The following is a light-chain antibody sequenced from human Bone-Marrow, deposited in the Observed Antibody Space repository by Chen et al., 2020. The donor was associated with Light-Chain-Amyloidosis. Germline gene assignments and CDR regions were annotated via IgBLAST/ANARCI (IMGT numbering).Light chain of an antibody. Sequence: QSALTQPASVSGSPGQWITISCTGTSSHVGNYNLVSWYQHNPDKAPKLIIYETSKRPSGVSDRFSGSKSGNTASLTISGLQTEDEADYYCYSDAPTPPVVLFGGGTKLTVL. CDR1: SSHVGNYNL. CDR2: ETS. V-gene: IGLV2-23*01. CDR3: YSDAPTPPVVL. J-gene: IGLJ2*01.